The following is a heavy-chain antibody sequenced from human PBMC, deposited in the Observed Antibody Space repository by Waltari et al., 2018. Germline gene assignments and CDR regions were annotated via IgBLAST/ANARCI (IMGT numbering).Heavy chain of an antibody. CDR1: GGTFSSYA. V-gene: IGHV1-69*01. D-gene: IGHD3-10*01. J-gene: IGHJ6*02. CDR3: ARAGSATMVRGAYSFYYGMDV. CDR2: IIPIFGTA. Sequence: QVQLVQSGAEVKKPGSSVKVSCKASGGTFSSYAISWVRQAPGQGLEWMGGIIPIFGTANYAQKFQGRVTITADESTSTAYMELSSLRSEDTAGYYCARAGSATMVRGAYSFYYGMDVWGQGTTVTVSS.